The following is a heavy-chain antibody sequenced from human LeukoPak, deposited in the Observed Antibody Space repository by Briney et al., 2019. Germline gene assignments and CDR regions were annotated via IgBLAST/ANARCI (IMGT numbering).Heavy chain of an antibody. CDR1: GFTFSSSS. CDR2: LTGSGGST. D-gene: IGHD2-2*01. V-gene: IGHV3-23*01. Sequence: QPGGSLRLSCAASGFTFSSSSMSWVRQAPGKGPEWVSALTGSGGSTYYADSVKGRFTISRDNSKKTLFLQMNSLRAEDTAVYYCAKDLAPAAYWGQGTLVTVSS. CDR3: AKDLAPAAY. J-gene: IGHJ4*02.